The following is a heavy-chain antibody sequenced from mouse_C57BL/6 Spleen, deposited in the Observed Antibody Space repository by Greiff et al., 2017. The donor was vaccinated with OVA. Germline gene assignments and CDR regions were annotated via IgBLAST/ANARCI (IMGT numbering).Heavy chain of an antibody. CDR1: GYTFTDYY. J-gene: IGHJ1*03. CDR3: ARSLSNGSSYWYIDV. CDR2: INPNNGGT. Sequence: VQLQQSGPELVKPGASVKISCKASGYTFTDYYMNWVKQSHGKSLEWIGDINPNNGGTSYNQKFKGKATLSVDKSYSTAYMELRSLTSEDSAVYYCARSLSNGSSYWYIDVWGTGTTVTVSS. D-gene: IGHD1-1*01. V-gene: IGHV1-26*01.